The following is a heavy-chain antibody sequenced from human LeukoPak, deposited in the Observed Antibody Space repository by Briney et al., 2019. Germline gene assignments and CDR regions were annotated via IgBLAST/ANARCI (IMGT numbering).Heavy chain of an antibody. D-gene: IGHD3-22*01. J-gene: IGHJ4*01. CDR1: GASINNNF. V-gene: IGHV4-59*08. CDR3: ARHRDYYDS. Sequence: PSETLSLTCTVSGASINNNFWTWIRQPPGKGLEWIGYIYFSGSANYNPSLKSRVIISGDTSKNQISLNLTSVTAADTAVYFCARHRDYYDSWGHGTLVTVSS. CDR2: IYFSGSA.